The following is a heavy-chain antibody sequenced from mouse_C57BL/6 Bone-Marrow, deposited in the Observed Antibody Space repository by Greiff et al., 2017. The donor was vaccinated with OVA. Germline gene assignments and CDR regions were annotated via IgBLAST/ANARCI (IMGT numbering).Heavy chain of an antibody. Sequence: QVQLQQPGAELVMPGASVKLSCKASGYTFTSYWMHWVKQRPGQGLEWIGEIDPSDSYTNYNQKFKGKSTLTVDKSSSTAYMQLSSLTSEDSAGYYCATHDDGGAYWGQGTLVTVSA. CDR3: ATHDDGGAY. J-gene: IGHJ3*01. CDR2: IDPSDSYT. CDR1: GYTFTSYW. V-gene: IGHV1-69*01. D-gene: IGHD2-4*01.